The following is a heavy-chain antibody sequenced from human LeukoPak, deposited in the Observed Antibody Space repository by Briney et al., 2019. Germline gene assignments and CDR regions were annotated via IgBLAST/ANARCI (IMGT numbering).Heavy chain of an antibody. V-gene: IGHV3-48*01. CDR3: ARDFLEGQWLGLGPFDY. CDR2: ISSSSSTI. D-gene: IGHD6-19*01. CDR1: GFTFSSYG. Sequence: GGSLRLSCAASGFTFSSYGMSWVRQAPGKGLEWVSYISSSSSTIYYADSVKGRFTISRDNAKDSLYLQMNSLRAEDTAVYYCARDFLEGQWLGLGPFDYWGQGTLVTVSS. J-gene: IGHJ4*02.